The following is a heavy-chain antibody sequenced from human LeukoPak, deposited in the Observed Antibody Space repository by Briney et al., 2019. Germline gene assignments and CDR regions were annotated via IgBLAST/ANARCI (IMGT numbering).Heavy chain of an antibody. CDR3: ARGGGWLWSTFFDY. J-gene: IGHJ4*02. V-gene: IGHV3-53*01. CDR1: GFTVSTSY. D-gene: IGHD5-18*01. CDR2: MYVGGDT. Sequence: GGSPRLSCAASGFTVSTSYMAWVRQAPGKGLEWVSIMYVGGDTYYPDSVKGRFTMSRDNSKNTLYLQMNNLRGDDTAIYYCARGGGWLWSTFFDYWGQGTLVTVSS.